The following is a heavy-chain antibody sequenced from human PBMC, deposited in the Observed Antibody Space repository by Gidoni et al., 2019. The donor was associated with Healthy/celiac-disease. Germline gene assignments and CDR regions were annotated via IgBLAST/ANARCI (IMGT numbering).Heavy chain of an antibody. D-gene: IGHD2-2*01. CDR3: ARGAVVVVPAAINLEYYYYYYGMDV. Sequence: QVQLVQSGAEVKKPGSSVKVSCKASVGTFSSYAISWVRQAPGKGLEWMGGIIPIVGTANYAQKFQGRVTITADESTSTAYMELSSLRSEDTAVYYCARGAVVVVPAAINLEYYYYYYGMDVWGQGTTVTVSS. J-gene: IGHJ6*02. CDR2: IIPIVGTA. CDR1: VGTFSSYA. V-gene: IGHV1-69*19.